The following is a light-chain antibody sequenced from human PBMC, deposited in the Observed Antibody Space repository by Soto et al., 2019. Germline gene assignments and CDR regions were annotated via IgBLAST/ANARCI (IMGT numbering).Light chain of an antibody. V-gene: IGLV1-44*01. CDR2: SNN. CDR1: SSNIGTNT. J-gene: IGLJ2*01. CDR3: ASWDVSLVV. Sequence: QSVLTQPPSASGTPGQRVTISCSGSSSNIGTNTVIWYQQLPGTAPKLLIYSNNQRPSGVPDRFSGSKSGTSASLAISGIQSEDEADYYCASWDVSLVVFGGGTQLTVL.